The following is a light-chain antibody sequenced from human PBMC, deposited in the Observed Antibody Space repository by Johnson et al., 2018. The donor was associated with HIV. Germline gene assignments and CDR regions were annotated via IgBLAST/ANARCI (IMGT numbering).Light chain of an antibody. CDR2: KNN. J-gene: IGLJ1*01. V-gene: IGLV1-51*02. CDR3: GTWDSSLSAEV. CDR1: TSTLGNNY. Sequence: QSVLTQPPSVSAAPGQKVTISCSGRTSTLGNNYVSWYQVLPGTAPKLLIYKNNKLPSGIPDRFSGSKSGTSATLGITGLQTGDEAEYYCGTWDSSLSAEVFGTGTKVTVL.